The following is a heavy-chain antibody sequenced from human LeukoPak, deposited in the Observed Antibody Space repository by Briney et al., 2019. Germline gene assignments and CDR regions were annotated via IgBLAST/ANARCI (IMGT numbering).Heavy chain of an antibody. V-gene: IGHV4-34*01. CDR3: ARAGSYYLNWFDP. Sequence: SETLSLTCAVYGGSFSGYYWSWIRQPPGKGLEWIGEINHSGSTNYNPSLKSRVTISVDTSKNQFSLKLSSVTAADTAVYYCARAGSYYLNWFDPWGREPWSPSPQ. J-gene: IGHJ5*02. CDR1: GGSFSGYY. D-gene: IGHD3-10*01. CDR2: INHSGST.